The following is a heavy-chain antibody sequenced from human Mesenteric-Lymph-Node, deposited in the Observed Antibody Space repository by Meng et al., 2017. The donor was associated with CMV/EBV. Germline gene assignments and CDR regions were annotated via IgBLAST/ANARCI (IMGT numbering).Heavy chain of an antibody. CDR1: GYMFTGFY. V-gene: IGHV1-8*02. CDR2: MNPNSGNT. D-gene: IGHD3-22*01. CDR3: ARADDSSGFSFPRYYGMDV. J-gene: IGHJ6*02. Sequence: ASVKVSCKASGYMFTGFYINWVRQATGQGLEWMGWMNPNSGNTGYAQKFQGRVTMTRNTSISTAYMELSSLRSEDTAVYYCARADDSSGFSFPRYYGMDVWGQGTTVTVSS.